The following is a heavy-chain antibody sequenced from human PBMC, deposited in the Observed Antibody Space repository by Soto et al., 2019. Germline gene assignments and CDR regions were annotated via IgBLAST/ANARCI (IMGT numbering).Heavy chain of an antibody. CDR1: GGSISSGSFY. D-gene: IGHD3-9*01. CDR2: ISDSGSS. CDR3: ARTTFYDIFTAYYSLFDY. Sequence: QVQLQESGPGLVKPSQTLTLTCTVSGGSISSGSFYWSWIRQHPGKGLEWIGHISDSGSSYYNPSLESRVTLPVDTSKHQFSLKLSAVTAADTAVYFCARTTFYDIFTAYYSLFDYWGQGTLVTVSS. V-gene: IGHV4-31*03. J-gene: IGHJ4*02.